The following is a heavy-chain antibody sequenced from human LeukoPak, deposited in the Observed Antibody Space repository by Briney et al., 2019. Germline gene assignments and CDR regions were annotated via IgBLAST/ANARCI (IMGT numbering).Heavy chain of an antibody. J-gene: IGHJ4*02. D-gene: IGHD6-6*01. Sequence: SETLSLTCTVSGGSISSGGYYWSWIRQPPGKGLEWIGYIYHSGSTYYNPSLKSRVTISVDTSKNQFSLKLSSVTAADTAVYYCAREGTGSSLFDYWGQGTLVTVSS. CDR1: GGSISSGGYY. CDR3: AREGTGSSLFDY. V-gene: IGHV4-30-2*01. CDR2: IYHSGST.